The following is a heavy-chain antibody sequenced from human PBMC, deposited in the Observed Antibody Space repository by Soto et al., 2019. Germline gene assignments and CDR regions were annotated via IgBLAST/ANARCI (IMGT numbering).Heavy chain of an antibody. CDR1: GGSVSSNAFS. Sequence: SETLSLTCTVSGGSVSSNAFSWTWIRQPPGKGPEWIGHISSSGSAYYSPSLKRRVTISLDASKNHFSLQLTSVTAADTAVYYCAKSCATHIAVGDMGDFGSWGQGTLVTVSS. J-gene: IGHJ4*02. CDR3: AKSCATHIAVGDMGDFGS. CDR2: ISSSGSA. D-gene: IGHD3-16*01. V-gene: IGHV4-30-4*08.